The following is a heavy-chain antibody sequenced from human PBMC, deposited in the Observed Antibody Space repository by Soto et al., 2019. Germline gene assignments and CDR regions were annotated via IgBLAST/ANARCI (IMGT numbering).Heavy chain of an antibody. D-gene: IGHD1-20*01. CDR2: ISYDGSNK. CDR1: GFTVSSNY. V-gene: IGHV3-30*18. Sequence: GGSLRLSCAASGFTVSSNYMSWVRQAPGKGLEWVAVISYDGSNKYYADSVKGRFTISRDNSKNTLYLQMNSLRAEDTAVYYYAKDRESYNWNDGSLYDFWGQGTLVTVSS. CDR3: AKDRESYNWNDGSLYDF. J-gene: IGHJ4*02.